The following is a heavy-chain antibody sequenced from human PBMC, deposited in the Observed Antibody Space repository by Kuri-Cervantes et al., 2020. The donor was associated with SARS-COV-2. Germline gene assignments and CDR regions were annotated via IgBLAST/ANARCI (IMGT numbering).Heavy chain of an antibody. CDR3: AKDAGIAAAGTRYYYYMDV. CDR2: IRYDGSNK. V-gene: IGHV3-30*02. Sequence: GGSLRLSCAASGFTFSSYGMHWVRQAPGKGLEWVAFIRYDGSNKYYADSVKGRFTISRDNSKNTLYLQMNSLRAEDTAVYYCAKDAGIAAAGTRYYYYMDVWGKGTTVTAP. D-gene: IGHD6-13*01. J-gene: IGHJ6*03. CDR1: GFTFSSYG.